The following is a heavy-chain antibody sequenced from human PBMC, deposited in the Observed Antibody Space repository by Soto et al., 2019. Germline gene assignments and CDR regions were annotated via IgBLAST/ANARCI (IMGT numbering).Heavy chain of an antibody. CDR2: ISSSSSYI. J-gene: IGHJ5*02. CDR1: GFTFSSYS. D-gene: IGHD3-3*01. V-gene: IGHV3-21*01. CDR3: ARAPQPFLEWLLSMDWFDP. Sequence: GGSLRLSCAASGFTFSSYSMNWVRQAPGKGLEWVSSISSSSSYIYYADSVKGRFTISRDNAKNSLYLQMNSLRAEDTAVYYCARAPQPFLEWLLSMDWFDPWGQGTLVTVSS.